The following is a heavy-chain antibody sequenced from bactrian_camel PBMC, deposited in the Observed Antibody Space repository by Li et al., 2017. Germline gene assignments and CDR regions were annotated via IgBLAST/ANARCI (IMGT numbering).Heavy chain of an antibody. CDR2: IIGFDTT. J-gene: IGHJ4*01. Sequence: HVQLVESGGGSVQAGGSPRLSCAGSGYSSGTCSLGWSRQAPGKERELVSSIIGFDTTCYADSVKGRFSISQDNDKNTVYLQMNTLVPEDTALYYCTWGIRENHLGWGQGTQVTVS. V-gene: IGHV3S55*01. D-gene: IGHD5*01. CDR1: GYSSGTCS. CDR3: TWGIRENHLG.